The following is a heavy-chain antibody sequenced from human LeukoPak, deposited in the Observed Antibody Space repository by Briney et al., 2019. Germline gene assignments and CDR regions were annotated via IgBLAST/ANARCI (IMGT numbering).Heavy chain of an antibody. J-gene: IGHJ5*02. V-gene: IGHV3-30*02. Sequence: GTSLRLSCVASGFTFSNYDMHWVRQTPGKGLEWVAFIRYDGSNKYYADSVKGRFTISRDNSKNTLYLQMNSLRAEDTAVYYCAKESGYDLAWFDPWGQGTLVTVSS. CDR3: AKESGYDLAWFDP. CDR2: IRYDGSNK. D-gene: IGHD3-3*01. CDR1: GFTFSNYD.